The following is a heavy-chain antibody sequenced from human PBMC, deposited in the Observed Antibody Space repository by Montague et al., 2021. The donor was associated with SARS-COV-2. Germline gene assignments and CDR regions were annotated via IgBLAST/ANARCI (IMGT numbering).Heavy chain of an antibody. CDR2: IYHSGNT. D-gene: IGHD2-21*02. Sequence: SETLSLTCTVPGGFISSSYWSWIRQPPGKGLEWIRYIYHSGNTNHNPSLKSRVTISIDTSMNQFSLSLSSMTAADTAVYFCARDLLPPRTAIKTNFFGLDVWGQGTTVIVSS. CDR1: GGFISSSY. CDR3: ARDLLPPRTAIKTNFFGLDV. J-gene: IGHJ6*02. V-gene: IGHV4-59*01.